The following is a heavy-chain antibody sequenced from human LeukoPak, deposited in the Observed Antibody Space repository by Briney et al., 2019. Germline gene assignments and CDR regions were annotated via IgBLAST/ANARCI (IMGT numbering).Heavy chain of an antibody. J-gene: IGHJ4*02. Sequence: GGSLRLSCIASGLVFSNYGMSWVRQAPGKGLEWVSAISGSSGTTYYADSVKGRFAISRDNSKNTLYLQMNSLRTEDTAFYYCAKGMYYYDSSGYASAIDYWGQGTPVTVSS. CDR1: GLVFSNYG. D-gene: IGHD3-22*01. CDR2: ISGSSGTT. CDR3: AKGMYYYDSSGYASAIDY. V-gene: IGHV3-23*01.